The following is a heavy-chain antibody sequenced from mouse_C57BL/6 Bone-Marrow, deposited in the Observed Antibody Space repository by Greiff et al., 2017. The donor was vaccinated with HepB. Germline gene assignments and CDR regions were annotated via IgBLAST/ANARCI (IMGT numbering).Heavy chain of an antibody. V-gene: IGHV3-6*01. J-gene: IGHJ2*01. CDR2: ISYDGSN. D-gene: IGHD1-1*01. CDR1: GYSITSGYY. Sequence: VQLKESGPGLVKPSQSLSLTCSVTGYSITSGYYWNWIRQFPGNKLEWMGYISYDGSNNYNPSLKNRISITRDTSKNQFFLKLNSVTTEDTATYYCARDSSSYEDYFDYWGQGTTLTVSS. CDR3: ARDSSSYEDYFDY.